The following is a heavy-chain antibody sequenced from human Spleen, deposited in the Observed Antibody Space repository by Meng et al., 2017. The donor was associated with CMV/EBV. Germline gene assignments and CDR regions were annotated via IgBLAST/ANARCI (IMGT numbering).Heavy chain of an antibody. V-gene: IGHV4-34*01. J-gene: IGHJ4*02. CDR2: INHSGST. CDR1: GGSFSGYY. D-gene: IGHD1-26*01. Sequence: QGQLQQWGAGLLQPSETLSLTCAVYGGSFSGYYWSWIRQPPGKGLEWIGEINHSGSTNYNPSLKSRVTISVDTSKNQFSLKLSSVTAADTAVYYCASIGSYYEFDYWGQGTLVTVSS. CDR3: ASIGSYYEFDY.